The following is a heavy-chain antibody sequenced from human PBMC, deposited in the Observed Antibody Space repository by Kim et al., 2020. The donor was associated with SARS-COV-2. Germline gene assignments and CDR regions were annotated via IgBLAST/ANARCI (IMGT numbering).Heavy chain of an antibody. J-gene: IGHJ2*01. Sequence: SETLSLTCTVSGGSISSYYWSWIRQPAGKGLEWIGRIYTSGSTNYNPSLKSRVTMSVDTSKNQFSLKLSSVTAADTAVYYCAREFGPNWNYGWYFDLWGRGTLVTVSS. CDR1: GGSISSYY. V-gene: IGHV4-4*07. CDR3: AREFGPNWNYGWYFDL. D-gene: IGHD1-7*01. CDR2: IYTSGST.